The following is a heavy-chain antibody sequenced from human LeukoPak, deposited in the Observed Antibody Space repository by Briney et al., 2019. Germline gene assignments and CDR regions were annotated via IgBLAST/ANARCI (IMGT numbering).Heavy chain of an antibody. Sequence: SETLSLTCSVSGASISGGTYYWGWIRQPPGKGLEWIGSIYYTGSTYDNPSLKSRVTISVDTSKNQFSLKLSSVTAADTAVYYCVRRGGSGSAFDYWGQGTLVTVSS. V-gene: IGHV4-39*01. CDR2: IYYTGST. D-gene: IGHD1-26*01. CDR1: GASISGGTYY. J-gene: IGHJ4*02. CDR3: VRRGGSGSAFDY.